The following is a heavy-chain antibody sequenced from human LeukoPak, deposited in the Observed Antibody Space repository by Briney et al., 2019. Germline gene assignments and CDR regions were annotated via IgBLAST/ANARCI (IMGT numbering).Heavy chain of an antibody. CDR1: GYTFTGYY. V-gene: IGHV1-2*02. CDR2: IDPNSGGT. D-gene: IGHD6-19*01. Sequence: ASVKVSCKASGYTFTGYYMHWVRQAPGQGLEWMGWIDPNSGGTNYAQKFQGRVTMTRDTSINTAYMELSSLRSEDTAVYYCARDREQWLVPYYFDYWGQGTLVTVSS. CDR3: ARDREQWLVPYYFDY. J-gene: IGHJ4*02.